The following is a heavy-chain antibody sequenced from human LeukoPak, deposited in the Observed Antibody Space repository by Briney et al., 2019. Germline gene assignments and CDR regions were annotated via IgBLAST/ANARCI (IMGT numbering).Heavy chain of an antibody. D-gene: IGHD4-11*01. CDR2: ISSSSSYI. CDR3: ARELTVTTSYYYYYMDV. J-gene: IGHJ6*03. Sequence: GGSLRLSRAASGFTFSSYSMNWVRQAPGKGLEWVSSISSSSSYIYYADSVKGRFTISRDNAKNSLYLQMNSLRAEDTAVYYCARELTVTTSYYYYYMDVWGKGTTVTVSS. V-gene: IGHV3-21*01. CDR1: GFTFSSYS.